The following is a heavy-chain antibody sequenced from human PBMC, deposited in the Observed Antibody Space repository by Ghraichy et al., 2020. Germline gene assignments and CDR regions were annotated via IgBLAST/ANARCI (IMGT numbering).Heavy chain of an antibody. Sequence: ASVKVSCKASGYTFTSYAMHWVRQAPGQRLEWMGWINAGNGNTKYSQKFQGRVTITRDTSASTAYMELSSLRSEDTAVYYCARGGFVYVPYFDYWGQGTLVTVSS. J-gene: IGHJ4*02. D-gene: IGHD5/OR15-5a*01. CDR1: GYTFTSYA. V-gene: IGHV1-3*01. CDR2: INAGNGNT. CDR3: ARGGFVYVPYFDY.